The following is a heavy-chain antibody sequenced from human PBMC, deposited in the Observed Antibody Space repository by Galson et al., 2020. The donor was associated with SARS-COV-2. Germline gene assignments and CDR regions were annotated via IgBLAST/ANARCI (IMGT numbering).Heavy chain of an antibody. CDR2: IQYNGSNR. Sequence: GESLKISCAASGFTFSGYAMHWVRQAPGKGLEWVAVIQYNGSNRDHADSVKGRFTISRDNSKNTLYLQMNSLTADDTAVYYWARDQRAPLATAGDIEFWGQGTLVTVSS. V-gene: IGHV3-30-3*01. CDR1: GFTFSGYA. CDR3: ARDQRAPLATAGDIEF. J-gene: IGHJ4*02. D-gene: IGHD6-13*01.